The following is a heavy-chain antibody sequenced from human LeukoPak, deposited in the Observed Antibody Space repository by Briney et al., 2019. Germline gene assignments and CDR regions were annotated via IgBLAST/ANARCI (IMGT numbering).Heavy chain of an antibody. Sequence: PGKSLRLSCAASGFTFSDYTMHWVRQAPGKGLEWVAVISYDGGSKYYADSVKGRFTISRDNSKNTLYLQMNSLRAEDTAVYYCAKSYDSSGYHGVVDYWGQGTLVTVSS. CDR3: AKSYDSSGYHGVVDY. V-gene: IGHV3-30-3*02. CDR2: ISYDGGSK. J-gene: IGHJ4*02. CDR1: GFTFSDYT. D-gene: IGHD3-22*01.